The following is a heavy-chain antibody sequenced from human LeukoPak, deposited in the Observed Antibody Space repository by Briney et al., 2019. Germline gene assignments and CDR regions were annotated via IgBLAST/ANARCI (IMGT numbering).Heavy chain of an antibody. Sequence: PGESLKISCKGSGYRFTSYWIGWVRQMPGKGLEWMGFIYSGDSDTRYSPSFQGQVTISADKSMSTAYLQWSSLKASDTAMYYCARRRGRYSGDAFDIWGQGTMVTVSS. CDR3: ARRRGRYSGDAFDI. J-gene: IGHJ3*02. V-gene: IGHV5-51*01. CDR1: GYRFTSYW. CDR2: IYSGDSDT. D-gene: IGHD1-26*01.